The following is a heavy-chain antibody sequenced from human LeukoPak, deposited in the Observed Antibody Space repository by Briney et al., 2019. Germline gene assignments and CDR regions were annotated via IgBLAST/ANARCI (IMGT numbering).Heavy chain of an antibody. CDR2: IKQDGSEK. V-gene: IGHV3-7*01. CDR3: ARGGGGIQLWLTPQENGMDV. D-gene: IGHD5-18*01. J-gene: IGHJ6*02. CDR1: GFTFSSYW. Sequence: GGSLRLSCAASGFTFSSYWMSWVRQAPGKGREGVANIKQDGSEKYYVDSVKGRFTISRDNAKNSLYLQMNSLRAEDTAVYYCARGGGGIQLWLTPQENGMDVWGQGTTVTVSS.